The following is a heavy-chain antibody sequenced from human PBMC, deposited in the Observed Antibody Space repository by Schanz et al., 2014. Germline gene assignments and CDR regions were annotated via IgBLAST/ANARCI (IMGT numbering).Heavy chain of an antibody. J-gene: IGHJ6*02. Sequence: EVQLLESGGGLVQPGGSLRLSCAASGFTFSSYAMSWVRQAPGKGLEWVSGISGSGGSTYYADSVKGRFTISRDNAKNSLYLQMSSLRAEDTAVYYCAREEGWGRAAAGPKHYYYGMDVWGQGATVTVSS. V-gene: IGHV3-23*01. CDR1: GFTFSSYA. CDR3: AREEGWGRAAAGPKHYYYGMDV. CDR2: ISGSGGST. D-gene: IGHD6-13*01.